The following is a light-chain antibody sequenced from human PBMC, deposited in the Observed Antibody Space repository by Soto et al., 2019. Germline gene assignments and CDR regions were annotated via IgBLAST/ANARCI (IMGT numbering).Light chain of an antibody. CDR3: QQYVNLPLT. V-gene: IGKV1-33*01. J-gene: IGKJ4*01. CDR1: QDISKY. Sequence: DIQMTQSPSSLSASVGDRVTITCQASQDISKYLNWYQQKPGKAPKLLIYHASNLGTGVPSRFSGGGSGTDFTLNISSVQVEDIGTYYCQQYVNLPLTFGGGTKVEIK. CDR2: HAS.